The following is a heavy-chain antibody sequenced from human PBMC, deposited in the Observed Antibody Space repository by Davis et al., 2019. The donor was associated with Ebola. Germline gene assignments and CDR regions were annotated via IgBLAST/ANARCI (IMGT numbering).Heavy chain of an antibody. V-gene: IGHV4-34*01. CDR2: INHSGST. D-gene: IGHD4-17*01. Sequence: GSLRLSCAVYGGSFSGYYWSWIRQPPGKGLEWLGEINHSGSTNYNPSLKSRVTISVDTSKNQFSLKLSSVTAADTAVYYCARETTVTLIDYWGQGTLVTVSS. J-gene: IGHJ4*02. CDR3: ARETTVTLIDY. CDR1: GGSFSGYY.